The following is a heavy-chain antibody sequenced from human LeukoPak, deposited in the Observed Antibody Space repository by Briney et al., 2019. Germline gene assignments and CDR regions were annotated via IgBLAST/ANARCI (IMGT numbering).Heavy chain of an antibody. CDR2: IIPIFGTA. V-gene: IGHV1-69*13. Sequence: SVKVSCKASGGTFSSYAISWVRQAPGQGLEWMGGIIPIFGTANYAQKFQGRVTITADESTSTAYMELSSLRSEDTAVYHCARLDSSSSWPYYYYMDVWGKGTTVTVSS. J-gene: IGHJ6*03. CDR3: ARLDSSSSWPYYYYMDV. D-gene: IGHD6-6*01. CDR1: GGTFSSYA.